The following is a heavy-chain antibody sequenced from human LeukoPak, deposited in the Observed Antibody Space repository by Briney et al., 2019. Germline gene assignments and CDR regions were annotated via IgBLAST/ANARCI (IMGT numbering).Heavy chain of an antibody. D-gene: IGHD2-21*01. CDR1: RYTCTGYH. CDR3: ARGIAGGFDY. Sequence: ASVKVSCKTSRYTCTGYHLHWVRQVPGQGLEWMGRIIPNSGDAIYALKFQGRVTLTRDTSISTVYMELNRLRSDDTALYYCARGIAGGFDYWGQGTLVTVSS. J-gene: IGHJ4*02. CDR2: IIPNSGDA. V-gene: IGHV1-2*06.